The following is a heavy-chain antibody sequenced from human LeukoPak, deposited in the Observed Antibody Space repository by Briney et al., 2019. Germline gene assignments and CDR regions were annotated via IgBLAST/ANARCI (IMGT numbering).Heavy chain of an antibody. CDR3: ARSPLLSYCSSTSCPNWFDP. Sequence: ASVKVSCKASGYTFTRYYMHWVRQAPGQGLEWRGWINPNSGGTNYAQKPQGRVTMTTDTSTSTAYMELRSLRSDDTAVYYCARSPLLSYCSSTSCPNWFDPWGQGTLVTVSS. V-gene: IGHV1-2*02. CDR2: INPNSGGT. D-gene: IGHD2-2*01. J-gene: IGHJ5*02. CDR1: GYTFTRYY.